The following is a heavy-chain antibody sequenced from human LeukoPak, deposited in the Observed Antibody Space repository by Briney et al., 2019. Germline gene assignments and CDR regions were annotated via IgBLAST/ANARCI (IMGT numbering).Heavy chain of an antibody. D-gene: IGHD3-22*01. J-gene: IGHJ3*02. V-gene: IGHV3-66*01. CDR3: ARNYYDSSGYYYVGAFDI. Sequence: RPGGSLKLSCAASGFSVSVNYMSWVRQAPGKGLEWVSVIYSGGSTYYADSVKGRFTISRDNSKNTLYLQMNSLRAEDTAVYYCARNYYDSSGYYYVGAFDIWGQGTMVTVSS. CDR2: IYSGGST. CDR1: GFSVSVNY.